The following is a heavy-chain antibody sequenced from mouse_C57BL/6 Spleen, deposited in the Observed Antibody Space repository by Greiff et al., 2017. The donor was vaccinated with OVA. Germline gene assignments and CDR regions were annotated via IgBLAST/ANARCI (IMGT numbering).Heavy chain of an antibody. CDR2: ISSGGSYT. CDR3: ARQRGSSTGYYFDY. J-gene: IGHJ2*01. D-gene: IGHD1-1*01. CDR1: GFTFSSYG. V-gene: IGHV5-6*01. Sequence: EVQRVESGGDLVKPGGSLKLSCAASGFTFSSYGMSWVRQTPDKRLEWVATISSGGSYTYYPDSVKGRFTISRDNAKNTLYLQMSSLKSEDTAMYYCARQRGSSTGYYFDYWGQGTTLTVSS.